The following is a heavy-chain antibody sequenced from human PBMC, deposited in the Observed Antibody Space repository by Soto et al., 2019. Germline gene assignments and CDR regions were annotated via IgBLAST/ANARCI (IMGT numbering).Heavy chain of an antibody. D-gene: IGHD6-19*01. CDR2: ISYDGSKK. V-gene: IGHV3-33*08. CDR3: ARGYSSGWQDY. Sequence: GGSLRLSCAASGFTFNNYAMNWVRQAPGKGLEWVATISYDGSKKYYADSVKGRFTISRDNSKNTLYLQTNSLRAEDTAVYYCARGYSSGWQDYWGQGTLVTVSS. CDR1: GFTFNNYA. J-gene: IGHJ4*02.